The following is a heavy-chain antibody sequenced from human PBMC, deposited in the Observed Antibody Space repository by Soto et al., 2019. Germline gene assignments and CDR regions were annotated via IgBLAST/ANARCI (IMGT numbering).Heavy chain of an antibody. CDR1: GGTFSSYA. V-gene: IGHV1-69*13. Sequence: SVKVSCKASGGTFSSYAISWVRQAPGQGLEWMGGIIPIFGTANYAQKFQGRVTITADESTSTAYMELSSLRSEDTAVYYCARRVNGRAWFDPWGQGTLVTVSS. CDR2: IIPIFGTA. D-gene: IGHD2-8*01. CDR3: ARRVNGRAWFDP. J-gene: IGHJ5*02.